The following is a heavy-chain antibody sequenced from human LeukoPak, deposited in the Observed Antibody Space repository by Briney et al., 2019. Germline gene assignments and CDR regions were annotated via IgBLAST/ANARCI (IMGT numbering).Heavy chain of an antibody. Sequence: PGGSLRLSCAASGFTFSSYSMNWVRQAPGKGLEWVSSISSSSSYIYYADSVKGRFTISRDNAKNSLFLQMNSLRAEDTAVYYCARDKYYGDSYFHYWGQGTLVTVSS. D-gene: IGHD4-17*01. V-gene: IGHV3-21*01. CDR3: ARDKYYGDSYFHY. CDR1: GFTFSSYS. J-gene: IGHJ4*02. CDR2: ISSSSSYI.